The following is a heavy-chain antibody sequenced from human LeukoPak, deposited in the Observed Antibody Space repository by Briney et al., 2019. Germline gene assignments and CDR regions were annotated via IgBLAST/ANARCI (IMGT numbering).Heavy chain of an antibody. CDR1: GFTFSSYG. D-gene: IGHD3-22*01. CDR3: ATAAVVRRFDY. CDR2: IWYDGSNK. Sequence: GGSLRLSCAASGFTFSSYGMHWVRQAPGKGLEWVAVIWYDGSNKYYADSVKGRFTISRDNPKNTLYLQLNSLRVEDTAVYYCATAAVVRRFDYWGQGTLATVSS. J-gene: IGHJ4*02. V-gene: IGHV3-33*01.